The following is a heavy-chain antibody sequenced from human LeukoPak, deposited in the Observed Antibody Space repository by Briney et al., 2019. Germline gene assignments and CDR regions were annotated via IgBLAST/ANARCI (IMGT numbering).Heavy chain of an antibody. V-gene: IGHV1-69*04. Sequence: ASVKVSCKASGGTFSSYTISWVRQAPGQGLEWMGRISPILGIANYAQKFQGRVTIIADKSTSTAYMELSSLRSEDTAVYYCAREGNSDCSSTSCYTNFQHWGQGTLVIFSS. CDR2: ISPILGIA. J-gene: IGHJ1*01. D-gene: IGHD2-2*02. CDR1: GGTFSSYT. CDR3: AREGNSDCSSTSCYTNFQH.